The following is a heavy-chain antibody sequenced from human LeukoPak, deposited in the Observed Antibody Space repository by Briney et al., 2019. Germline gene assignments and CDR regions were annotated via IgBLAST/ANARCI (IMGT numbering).Heavy chain of an antibody. V-gene: IGHV1-2*02. Sequence: ASVKVSCKASGYTFTGYYMHWVRQAPGQGLEWMGWINPNSGGTNYAQKFQGRVTMTRDTSISTAYMELSRLRSDDTAVYYCARLSGSYYEIDYWGQGTLVTVSS. D-gene: IGHD1-26*01. CDR2: INPNSGGT. CDR3: ARLSGSYYEIDY. CDR1: GYTFTGYY. J-gene: IGHJ4*02.